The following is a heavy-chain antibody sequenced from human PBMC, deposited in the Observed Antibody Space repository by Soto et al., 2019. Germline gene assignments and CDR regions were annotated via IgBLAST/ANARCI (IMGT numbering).Heavy chain of an antibody. CDR3: GRYCSGGSCPDAFDI. CDR2: IRSKANSDAT. J-gene: IGHJ3*02. Sequence: EVQLVESGGGLVQPGGSLKLSCVASGFTFSGSAMHWVRQASGKGLEWVGRIRSKANSDATAYGASVKGRFTISRDDSKNTAYLQMNSLKTEDTAVYYCGRYCSGGSCPDAFDIWGQGTMVTVSS. V-gene: IGHV3-73*02. D-gene: IGHD2-15*01. CDR1: GFTFSGSA.